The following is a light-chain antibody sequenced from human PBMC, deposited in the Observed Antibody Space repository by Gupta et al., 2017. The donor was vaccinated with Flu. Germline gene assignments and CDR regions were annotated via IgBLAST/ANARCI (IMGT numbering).Light chain of an antibody. CDR3: QQENSYPLT. CDR1: QSISSW. Sequence: PSTLSASVGDRVTITCRASQSISSWLAWYQQKPGKAPKLLIYKASSLESGVPSRFSGSGSGTEFTLTISSLQPDDFATYYCQQENSYPLTFGRGTKVEIK. V-gene: IGKV1-5*03. J-gene: IGKJ4*01. CDR2: KAS.